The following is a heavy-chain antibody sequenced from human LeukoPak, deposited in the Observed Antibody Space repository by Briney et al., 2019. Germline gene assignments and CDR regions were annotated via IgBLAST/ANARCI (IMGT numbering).Heavy chain of an antibody. J-gene: IGHJ3*02. CDR1: GLIVSSNY. Sequence: GGSLRHSFAASGLIVSSNYMTWVRQAPGKGLEWVSVIYSGGSIYYADSVKGRFTISRDNSRNTLYLQMNSLRAEDTAVYYCARALNGFDIWGPGTLVTVSS. CDR3: ARALNGFDI. V-gene: IGHV3-53*01. CDR2: IYSGGSI.